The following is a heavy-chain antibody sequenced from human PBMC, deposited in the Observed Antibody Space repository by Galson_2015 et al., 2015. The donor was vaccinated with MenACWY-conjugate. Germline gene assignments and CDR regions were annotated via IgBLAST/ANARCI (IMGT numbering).Heavy chain of an antibody. CDR2: ISSSSSYI. CDR1: GFIFSSYC. CDR3: ARYSVNCDSSCYCYVL. J-gene: IGHJ4*02. V-gene: IGHV3-21*01. Sequence: SLRLSCAASGFIFSSYCMNWVRQAPGKGLEWVSCISSSSSYIYYADSVKGRFTISRDNAKNSLYLQMNSLRAEDTAVYYCARYSVNCDSSCYCYVLWVQATQVTVSS. D-gene: IGHD3-22*01.